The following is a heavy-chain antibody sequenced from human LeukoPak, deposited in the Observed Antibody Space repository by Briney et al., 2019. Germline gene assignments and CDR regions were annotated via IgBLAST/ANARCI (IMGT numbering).Heavy chain of an antibody. Sequence: GRSLRLSCAASGFTFDDYAMHWVRQAPGKGLEWVSGISWNSGSIGYADSVKGRFTISRDNAKNSLYLQMNSLRAEDTALYYCAKDIHELVVITTVDAFDIWGQGTMVTVSS. J-gene: IGHJ3*02. CDR2: ISWNSGSI. CDR3: AKDIHELVVITTVDAFDI. V-gene: IGHV3-9*01. CDR1: GFTFDDYA. D-gene: IGHD3-22*01.